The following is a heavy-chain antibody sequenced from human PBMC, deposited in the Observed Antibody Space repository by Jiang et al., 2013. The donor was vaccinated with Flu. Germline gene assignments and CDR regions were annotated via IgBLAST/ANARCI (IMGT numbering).Heavy chain of an antibody. Sequence: TNSAAWNWIRQSPSRGLEWLGRTYYRSKWYNDYAVSVKSRITINPDTSKNQFSLQLNSVTPEDTAVYYCARATRDGYNPTFDYWGQGTLVTVSS. D-gene: IGHD5-24*01. V-gene: IGHV6-1*01. CDR2: TYYRSKWYN. CDR1: TNSAA. CDR3: ARATRDGYNPTFDY. J-gene: IGHJ4*02.